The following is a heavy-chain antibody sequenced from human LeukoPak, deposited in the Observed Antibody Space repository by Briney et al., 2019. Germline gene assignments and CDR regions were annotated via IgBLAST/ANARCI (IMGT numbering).Heavy chain of an antibody. Sequence: ASVKVSCKASGYTFTSYGYSWVRQAPGQGLEWMGWISAYNGNTKYAQKFQGRVTMTTVTSTSTAYMELRSLTSDDTAVYYCARAKTLEPSPSNAFDIWGQGTMVTVPS. CDR3: ARAKTLEPSPSNAFDI. V-gene: IGHV1-18*01. J-gene: IGHJ3*02. CDR1: GYTFTSYG. CDR2: ISAYNGNT. D-gene: IGHD1-1*01.